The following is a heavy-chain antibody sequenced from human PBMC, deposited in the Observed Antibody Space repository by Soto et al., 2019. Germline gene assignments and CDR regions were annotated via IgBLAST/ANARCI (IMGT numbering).Heavy chain of an antibody. J-gene: IGHJ6*02. V-gene: IGHV3-23*01. CDR3: AKGTSRIHYGMDV. CDR1: GFTFSNYA. CDR2: FSGSGGST. Sequence: PGGSLRLSCAASGFTFSNYAMKWERHAPGKGLEWVSAFSGSGGSTYYADSVKGRFTISRDNSKKALYLQMNSLRGEDTAVYYCAKGTSRIHYGMDVWGQGTTVTVSS.